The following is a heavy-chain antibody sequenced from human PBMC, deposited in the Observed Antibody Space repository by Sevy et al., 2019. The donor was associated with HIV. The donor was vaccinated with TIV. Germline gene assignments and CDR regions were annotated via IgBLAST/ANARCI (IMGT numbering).Heavy chain of an antibody. CDR1: GFNISSAS. Sequence: GWSLRLSCGGSGFNISSASMNWVRQAPGKGLEWVGRIKGKTDGETTDYAAPVKGRFIISRDDSGKTVYVQLNSVKTEDTAMYFCTTRPYGSIIDYWGQGTLVTVSS. J-gene: IGHJ4*02. CDR2: IKGKTDGETT. CDR3: TTRPYGSIIDY. V-gene: IGHV3-15*07. D-gene: IGHD3-10*01.